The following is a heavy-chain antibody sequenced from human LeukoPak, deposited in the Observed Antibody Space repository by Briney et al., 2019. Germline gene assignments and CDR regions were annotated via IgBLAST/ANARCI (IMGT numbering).Heavy chain of an antibody. CDR1: GASISSGAYH. V-gene: IGHV4-30-4*01. J-gene: IGHJ4*02. Sequence: SETLSLTCTVSGASISSGAYHWSWIRQAPGKGLEWIGQNGKSDDNPSLKSRVTISVDTSKNQLSLRLTSVTTAGTALFFCATYYVGRGGSGYWGQGTLVTVSS. CDR2: NGKS. D-gene: IGHD3-10*02. CDR3: ATYYVGRGGSGY.